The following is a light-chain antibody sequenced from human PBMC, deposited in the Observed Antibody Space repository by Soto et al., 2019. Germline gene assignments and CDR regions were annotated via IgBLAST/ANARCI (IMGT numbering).Light chain of an antibody. CDR2: GAS. V-gene: IGKV3-20*01. Sequence: VLTQSPATLSLSPGERATLSCRTSLSVSVYLDWYQQKPGQAPRLLIYGASNRATGIPDRFSGSGSGTDFTLTISRLEPEDFAVYYCQQYGSSGTFGQGTKVDIK. J-gene: IGKJ1*01. CDR1: LSVSVY. CDR3: QQYGSSGT.